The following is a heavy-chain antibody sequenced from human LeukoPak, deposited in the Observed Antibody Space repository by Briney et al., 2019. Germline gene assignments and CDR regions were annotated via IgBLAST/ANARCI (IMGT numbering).Heavy chain of an antibody. J-gene: IGHJ4*02. Sequence: SETLSLTCAASGYSISSGYYWGWIRQPPGKGLECIGNIYHSGSTYYNPSLKSRVTISVDTSKNQFSLNLSSVTAADTALYYCATISGTWYVAYWGQGTLVTVSS. CDR3: ATISGTWYVAY. V-gene: IGHV4-38-2*01. CDR2: IYHSGST. CDR1: GYSISSGYY. D-gene: IGHD6-13*01.